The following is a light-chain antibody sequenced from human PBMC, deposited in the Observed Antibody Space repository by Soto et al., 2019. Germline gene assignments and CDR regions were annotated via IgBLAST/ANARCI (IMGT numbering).Light chain of an antibody. CDR2: AAT. Sequence: IQMTQSPSSLSASVGDRVTITCRASQSMSSDLNWYQQKPGKAPKLLIYAATSLQSGVPSRFSGSGSGTDFTLTISSLQPEDFATYYCQQSYSTPLTFGGGTKVDIK. V-gene: IGKV1-39*01. CDR1: QSMSSD. J-gene: IGKJ4*01. CDR3: QQSYSTPLT.